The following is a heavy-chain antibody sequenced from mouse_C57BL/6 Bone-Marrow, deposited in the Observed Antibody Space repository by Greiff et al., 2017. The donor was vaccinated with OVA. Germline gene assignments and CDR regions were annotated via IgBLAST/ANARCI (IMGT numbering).Heavy chain of an antibody. Sequence: VQLQQSGAELVKPGASVKLSCKASGYTFTSYWMQWVKQRPGQGLEWIGEIDPSDSYTNYNQKFKGKATLTVDTSSSTAYMRLSSLTSEDSEVYYCARRSSAQAPFAYWGQGTLVTVSA. CDR1: GYTFTSYW. D-gene: IGHD3-2*02. J-gene: IGHJ3*01. CDR2: IDPSDSYT. CDR3: ARRSSAQAPFAY. V-gene: IGHV1-50*01.